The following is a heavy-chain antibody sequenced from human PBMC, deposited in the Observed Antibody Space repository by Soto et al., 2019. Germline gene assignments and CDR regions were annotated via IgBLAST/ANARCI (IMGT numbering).Heavy chain of an antibody. CDR1: GFTFSSYA. CDR2: ISYDGSNK. CDR3: AKSKYWFSDSGSSTPTAPNDY. J-gene: IGHJ4*02. V-gene: IGHV3-30-3*02. D-gene: IGHD1-26*01. Sequence: GGSLRLSCAASGFTFSSYAMHWVRQAPGKGLEWVAVISYDGSNKYYADSVKGRFTISRDNSKNTLYLQMNSLRAEDTAVYYCAKSKYWFSDSGSSTPTAPNDYWGQGTLVTVSS.